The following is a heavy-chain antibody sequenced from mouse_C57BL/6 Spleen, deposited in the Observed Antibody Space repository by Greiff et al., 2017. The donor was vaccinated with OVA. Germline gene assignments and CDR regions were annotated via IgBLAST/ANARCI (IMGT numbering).Heavy chain of an antibody. D-gene: IGHD2-4*01. J-gene: IGHJ3*01. CDR3: ARGLDDYDGGIFAY. CDR1: GYSITSGYY. Sequence: EESGPGLVKPSQSLSLTCSVTGYSITSGYYWNWIRQFPGNKLEWMGYISYDGSNNYNPSLKNRISITRDTSKNQFFLKLNSVTTEDTATYYCARGLDDYDGGIFAYWGQGTLVTVSA. CDR2: ISYDGSN. V-gene: IGHV3-6*01.